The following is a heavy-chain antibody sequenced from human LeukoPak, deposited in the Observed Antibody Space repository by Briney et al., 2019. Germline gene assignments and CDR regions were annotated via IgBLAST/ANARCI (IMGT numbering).Heavy chain of an antibody. CDR3: VRDWDHFDFDS. J-gene: IGHJ5*01. CDR1: GFTFSNYW. D-gene: IGHD3-9*01. Sequence: GGSLRLSCAASGFTFSNYWMHWVRQAPGQGRVWVSRIKGDGSHTIYADSAKGRFTISRDNAKNTLYLQMKSLRAEDTAVYYCVRDWDHFDFDSWGQGTLVTVSS. CDR2: IKGDGSHT. V-gene: IGHV3-74*01.